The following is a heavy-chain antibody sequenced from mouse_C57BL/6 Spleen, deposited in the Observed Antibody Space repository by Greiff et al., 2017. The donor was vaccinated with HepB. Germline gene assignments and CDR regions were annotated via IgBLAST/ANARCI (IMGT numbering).Heavy chain of an antibody. CDR2: ISSGSSTI. D-gene: IGHD1-1*02. CDR1: GFTFSDYG. V-gene: IGHV5-17*01. Sequence: EVKLVESGGGLVKPGGSLKLSCAASGFTFSDYGMHWVRQAPEKGLEWVAYISSGSSTIYYADTVKGRFTISRDNAKNTLFLQMTSLRSEDTAMYYCARDYPHYFDYWGQGTTLTVSS. CDR3: ARDYPHYFDY. J-gene: IGHJ2*01.